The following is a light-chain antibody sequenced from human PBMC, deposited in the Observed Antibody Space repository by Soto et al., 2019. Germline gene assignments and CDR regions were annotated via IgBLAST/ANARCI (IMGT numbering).Light chain of an antibody. V-gene: IGLV4-69*01. Sequence: QLVLTQSHSASASLGASVKLTCTLSSGHSSYAIAWHQQQPEKGPRYLMKLNSDGSHSKGDGIPDRFSGSSSGAERYLTISSLQSEDEADYSCQTWGTGIQVFGGGTKLTVL. CDR2: LNSDGSH. CDR1: SGHSSYA. J-gene: IGLJ2*01. CDR3: QTWGTGIQV.